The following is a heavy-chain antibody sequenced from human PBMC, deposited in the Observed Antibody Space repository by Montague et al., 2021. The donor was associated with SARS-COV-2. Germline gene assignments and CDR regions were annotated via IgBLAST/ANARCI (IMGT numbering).Heavy chain of an antibody. CDR2: INHSGNT. CDR3: ARASSSWSGLDP. J-gene: IGHJ5*02. CDR1: GGSFSGYY. D-gene: IGHD3-3*01. V-gene: IGHV4-34*01. Sequence: SETRSLTCAVYGGSFSGYYWTWVRQPPGKGLEWIGEINHSGNTNYKPSLESRITMSVDTSKSLVSLNLTSVTAADTAVYYCARASSSWSGLDPWGQGTLATVSS.